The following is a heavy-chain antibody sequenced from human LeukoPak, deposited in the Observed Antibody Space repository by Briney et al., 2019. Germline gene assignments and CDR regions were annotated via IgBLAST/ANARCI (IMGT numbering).Heavy chain of an antibody. Sequence: PGGSLRLSCAASGFTFSSYGMSWVRQAPGKGLEWVSAISGSGGSTYYADSVKGRFTISRDNSKNTLYLQMNSLRAEDTAVYYCAKGPVAGPVDQQPSDIWGQGTMVTVSS. CDR2: ISGSGGST. CDR1: GFTFSSYG. D-gene: IGHD6-19*01. V-gene: IGHV3-23*01. CDR3: AKGPVAGPVDQQPSDI. J-gene: IGHJ3*02.